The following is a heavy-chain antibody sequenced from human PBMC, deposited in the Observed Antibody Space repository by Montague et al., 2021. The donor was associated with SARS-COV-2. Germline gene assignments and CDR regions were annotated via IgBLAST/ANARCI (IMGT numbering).Heavy chain of an antibody. CDR1: GGSFSGYY. D-gene: IGHD2-2*02. CDR2: INHSGSA. V-gene: IGHV4-34*01. J-gene: IGHJ6*03. Sequence: SETLSLTCAVYGGSFSGYYWNWIRQPPGKGLEWIGEINHSGSANYNPSLKRRVTISVDTSKNQFSLKLNSVTAADTAVYYCARLGEGVVPAPILGVGPYYSYFYMDVWGKGATVTLSS. CDR3: ARLGEGVVPAPILGVGPYYSYFYMDV.